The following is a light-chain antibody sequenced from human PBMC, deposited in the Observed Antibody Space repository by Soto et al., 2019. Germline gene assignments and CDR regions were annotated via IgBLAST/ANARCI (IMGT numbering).Light chain of an antibody. V-gene: IGLV1-40*01. CDR3: QSYDSSLSGFV. CDR1: SSNIGAGFD. Sequence: QSVLTQPPSVSGAPGQRVTISCTGASSNIGAGFDVHWYQLLPGTAPKLLISANNNRPSGVPDRFSGPKSGTSASLAITGLQAEDEADYYCQSYDSSLSGFVFGTGTKLTVL. J-gene: IGLJ1*01. CDR2: ANN.